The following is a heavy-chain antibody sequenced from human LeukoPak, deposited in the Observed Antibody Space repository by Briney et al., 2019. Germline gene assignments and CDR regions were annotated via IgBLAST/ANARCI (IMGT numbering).Heavy chain of an antibody. D-gene: IGHD5-24*01. V-gene: IGHV1-69*04. CDR2: IIPILGIA. CDR3: ARDPRRDGYPVPPERDFDY. J-gene: IGHJ4*02. CDR1: GGTFSSYA. Sequence: GASVKVSCKASGGTFSSYAISWVRQAPGQGLEWMGRIIPILGIANYAQKFQGRVTITADKSTSTAYMELSSLRSEDTAVYYCARDPRRDGYPVPPERDFDYWGQGTLVTVSS.